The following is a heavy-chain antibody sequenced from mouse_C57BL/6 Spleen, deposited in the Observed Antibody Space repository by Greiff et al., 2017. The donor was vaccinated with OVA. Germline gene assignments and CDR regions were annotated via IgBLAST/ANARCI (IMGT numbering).Heavy chain of an antibody. CDR1: GFTFSSYG. CDR2: ISSGGSYT. J-gene: IGHJ4*01. CDR3: ARHHYDYGDYAMDY. Sequence: DVKLQESGGDLVKPGGSLKLSCAASGFTFSSYGMSWVRQTPDKRLEWVATISSGGSYTYYPDSVKGRFTISRDNAKNTLYLQMSSLKSEDTAMYYCARHHYDYGDYAMDYWGQGTSVTVSS. D-gene: IGHD2-4*01. V-gene: IGHV5-6*02.